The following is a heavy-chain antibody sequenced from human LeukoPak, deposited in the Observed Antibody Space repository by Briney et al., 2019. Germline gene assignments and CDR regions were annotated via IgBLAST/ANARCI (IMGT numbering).Heavy chain of an antibody. CDR1: GYTFTNYY. CDR3: ARDRTGYYYDSSGYYFDAFDI. D-gene: IGHD3-22*01. V-gene: IGHV1-46*03. J-gene: IGHJ3*02. CDR2: INPSGGST. Sequence: ASVKVSCKASGYTFTNYYMHWVRLAPGQGLEWMGIINPSGGSTSYAQKFQGRVTMTRDTSTTTVYMELSSLRSEDTAVYSCARDRTGYYYDSSGYYFDAFDIWGQGTMVTVSS.